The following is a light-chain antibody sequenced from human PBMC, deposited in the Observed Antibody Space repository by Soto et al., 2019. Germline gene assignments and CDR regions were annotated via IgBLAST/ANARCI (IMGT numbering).Light chain of an antibody. CDR2: SSD. CDR1: TSNIGSNS. CDR3: AAWDYSLNVWV. Sequence: QSVLTQPHSASGAPEQRVTISCSCSTSNIGSNSVNWYQQRPGTAPKLLLYSSDRRPSGVPDRFSGSKSGTSASLAINGLQPEDAADYYCAAWDYSLNVWVFGGGTKLTV. V-gene: IGLV1-44*01. J-gene: IGLJ3*02.